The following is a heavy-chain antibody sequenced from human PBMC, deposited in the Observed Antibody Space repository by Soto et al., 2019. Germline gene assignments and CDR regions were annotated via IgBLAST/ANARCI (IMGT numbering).Heavy chain of an antibody. D-gene: IGHD2-8*01. V-gene: IGHV1-69*13. CDR2: IIPVIDTA. CDR3: ARSTKRSTGEYFQQ. J-gene: IGHJ1*01. Sequence: SVKVSCKASGGTFSNYAFNWVRQAPGQGLEWMGGIIPVIDTADYAQKFQGRVTMTADESTSTVYMDLSGLRSEDSAVYYCARSTKRSTGEYFQQWGQGTLVTVSS. CDR1: GGTFSNYA.